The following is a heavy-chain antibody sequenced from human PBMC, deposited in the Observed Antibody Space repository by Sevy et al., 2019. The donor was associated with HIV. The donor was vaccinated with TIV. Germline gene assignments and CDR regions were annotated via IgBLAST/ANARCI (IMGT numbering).Heavy chain of an antibody. Sequence: GGSLRLSCKTSGFTFSTYAMHWVRQAPGKGLEWVASISRTPATTYSADSVRDRFTISRDNAKNSLYLQMNSLRDEDTAVYYCAGEAYYYDSRGANWFARWGQGTLVTVS. V-gene: IGHV3-48*02. D-gene: IGHD3-22*01. CDR2: ISRTPATT. CDR1: GFTFSTYA. J-gene: IGHJ5*02. CDR3: AGEAYYYDSRGANWFAR.